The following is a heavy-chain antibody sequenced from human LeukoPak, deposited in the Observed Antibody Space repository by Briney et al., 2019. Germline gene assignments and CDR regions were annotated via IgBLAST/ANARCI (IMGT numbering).Heavy chain of an antibody. V-gene: IGHV4-34*01. Sequence: SETLSLTCAVYGGSFSGYYWSWICQPPGKGLEWIGEINHSGSTNYNPSLKSRVTISVDTSKNQFSLKLSSVTAADTAVYYCARGRGVRGVPYWGQGTLVAVSS. CDR1: GGSFSGYY. D-gene: IGHD3-10*01. J-gene: IGHJ4*02. CDR2: INHSGST. CDR3: ARGRGVRGVPY.